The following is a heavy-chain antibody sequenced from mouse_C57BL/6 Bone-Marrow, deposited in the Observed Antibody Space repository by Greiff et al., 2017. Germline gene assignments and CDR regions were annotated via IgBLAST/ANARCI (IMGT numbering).Heavy chain of an antibody. J-gene: IGHJ2*01. CDR1: GYTFTDYE. V-gene: IGHV1-15*01. D-gene: IGHD2-1*01. Sequence: QVQLQQSGAELVRPGASVTLSCKASGYTFTDYEMHWVKQTPVHGLEWIGAIDPETGGTAYNQKFKGKAILTADKSSSTAYMELRSLTSEDSAVYYCTRDGNYFDYWGQGTTLTVSS. CDR3: TRDGNYFDY. CDR2: IDPETGGT.